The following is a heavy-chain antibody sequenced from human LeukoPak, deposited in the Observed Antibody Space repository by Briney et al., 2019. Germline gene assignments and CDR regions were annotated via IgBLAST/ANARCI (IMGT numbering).Heavy chain of an antibody. CDR1: GGSISGYY. D-gene: IGHD6-19*01. CDR2: IYSSGST. J-gene: IGHJ3*02. CDR3: AKVVRQWLANDAFAI. Sequence: SETLSLTCTVSGGSISGYYWTWIRQPPGKGLEWIGYIYSSGSTNYNPSLRSRVTISVDTSKNQFSLKLSAVTAADTAVYHCAKVVRQWLANDAFAIWGQGTMVTVSS. V-gene: IGHV4-59*01.